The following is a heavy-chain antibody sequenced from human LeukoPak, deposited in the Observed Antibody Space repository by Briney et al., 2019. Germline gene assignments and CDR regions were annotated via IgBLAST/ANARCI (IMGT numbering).Heavy chain of an antibody. D-gene: IGHD6-13*01. J-gene: IGHJ4*02. CDR3: ARHRGSSSWFSGPFDY. Sequence: SETLSLTCAVYGGSFSGYYWSWIRQPPGKGLEWIGDINHSGSTNYNPSLKSRVTISVDTSKNQFSLKLSSVTAADTAVYYCARHRGSSSWFSGPFDYWGQGTLVTVSS. CDR2: INHSGST. CDR1: GGSFSGYY. V-gene: IGHV4-34*01.